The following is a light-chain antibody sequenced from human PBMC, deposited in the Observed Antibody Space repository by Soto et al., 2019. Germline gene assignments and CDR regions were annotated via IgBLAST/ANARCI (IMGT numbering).Light chain of an antibody. CDR3: HQYGTAPLT. V-gene: IGKV3-20*01. CDR2: GAS. Sequence: EIVLTQSPGTLSLSPGDRATLSWRASQSVSSSYLAWYQQKPGQAPRLLIYGASSRATGIPDRFSGSGYGTDFTLTISRLETEDFSVYYCHQYGTAPLTFGPGTKVDIK. J-gene: IGKJ3*01. CDR1: QSVSSSY.